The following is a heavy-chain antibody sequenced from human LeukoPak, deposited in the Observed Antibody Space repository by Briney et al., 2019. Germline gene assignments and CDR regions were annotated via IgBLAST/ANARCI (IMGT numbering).Heavy chain of an antibody. J-gene: IGHJ4*02. V-gene: IGHV5-51*01. CDR3: ATNDYGGNLYYFDF. Sequence: GESLKISCKLSGYTFTSYWVVWVRQVPGKGLEWMGIIYPGDSDTKYSPSFQGQVTVSADKSISTAYLQWSSLKASDTAMYYCATNDYGGNLYYFDFWGQGTLVTVSS. D-gene: IGHD4-23*01. CDR2: IYPGDSDT. CDR1: GYTFTSYW.